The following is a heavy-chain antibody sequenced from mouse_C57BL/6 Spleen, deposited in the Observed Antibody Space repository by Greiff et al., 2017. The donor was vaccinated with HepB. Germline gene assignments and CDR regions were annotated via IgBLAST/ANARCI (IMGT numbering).Heavy chain of an antibody. V-gene: IGHV1-66*01. CDR1: GYSFTSYY. CDR3: ARSRTYYRLDY. Sequence: QVQLQQSGPELVKPGASVKISCKASGYSFTSYYIHWVKQRPGQGLEWIGWIYPGSGNTKYNEKFKGKATLTADTSSSTAYMQLSSLTSEDSAVYYCARSRTYYRLDYWGQGTTLTVSS. D-gene: IGHD2-14*01. J-gene: IGHJ2*01. CDR2: IYPGSGNT.